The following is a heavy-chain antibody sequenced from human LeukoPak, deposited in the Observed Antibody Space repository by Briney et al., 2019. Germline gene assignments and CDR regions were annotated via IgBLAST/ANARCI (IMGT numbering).Heavy chain of an antibody. CDR3: AKVGRGRLAVTGIDN. J-gene: IGHJ4*02. CDR2: IYYSGST. CDR1: GGSISSYY. D-gene: IGHD6-19*01. V-gene: IGHV4-59*01. Sequence: SETLSLTCTVSGGSISSYYWSWIRQPPGKGLEWIGYIYYSGSTNYRPSLKSRVTISVDTSKNQVSLRLRSVTAADTAVYYCAKVGRGRLAVTGIDNWGQGTLVTVSS.